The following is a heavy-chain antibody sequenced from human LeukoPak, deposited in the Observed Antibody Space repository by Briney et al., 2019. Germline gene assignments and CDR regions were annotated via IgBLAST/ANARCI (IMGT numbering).Heavy chain of an antibody. J-gene: IGHJ4*02. CDR1: GFTFSSYG. CDR3: AGYSSSSEDYFDY. CDR2: IRYDGSNK. V-gene: IGHV3-30*02. Sequence: GGSLRLSCAASGFTFSSYGMHWVRQAPGKGLEWVAFIRYDGSNKYYADSVKGRFTISRDNSKNTLYLQMNSLRAEDTAVYYCAGYSSSSEDYFDYWGQGTLVTVSS. D-gene: IGHD6-6*01.